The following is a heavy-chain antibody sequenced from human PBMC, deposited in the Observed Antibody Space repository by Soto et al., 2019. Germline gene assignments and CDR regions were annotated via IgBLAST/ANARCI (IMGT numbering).Heavy chain of an antibody. CDR3: VRTSLVVAAATREDY. V-gene: IGHV3-74*01. Sequence: EVQLVESGGGLVQPGGSLRLSCAASGFTFSSYWMHWVRQAPGKGLVWVSRINSDGSSTSYADSVKGRLTISRDHAKNTLYLQMNGRRAEDTAVYYCVRTSLVVAAATREDYWGQGTLVTVSS. CDR1: GFTFSSYW. CDR2: INSDGSST. D-gene: IGHD2-15*01. J-gene: IGHJ4*02.